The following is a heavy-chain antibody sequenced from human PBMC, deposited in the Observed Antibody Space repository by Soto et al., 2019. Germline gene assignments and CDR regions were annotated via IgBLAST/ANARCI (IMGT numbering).Heavy chain of an antibody. J-gene: IGHJ4*02. V-gene: IGHV3-23*01. CDR3: ARPSIEAPGTY. CDR1: GFIFSDYA. D-gene: IGHD6-13*01. Sequence: WWSLRLSCVSSGFIFSDYAMSWVRQAPGKGLEWVSAIGGSGDITTYADSMKGRFTISRDNSKNTLYLQISSLRAEDTALYYCARPSIEAPGTYWGQGTLVTVSS. CDR2: IGGSGDIT.